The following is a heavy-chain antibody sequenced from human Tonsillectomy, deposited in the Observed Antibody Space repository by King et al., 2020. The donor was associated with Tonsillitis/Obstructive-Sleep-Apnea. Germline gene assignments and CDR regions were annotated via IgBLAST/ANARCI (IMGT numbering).Heavy chain of an antibody. V-gene: IGHV3-23*04. J-gene: IGHJ4*02. CDR3: AKDTFYDFWSGYYRSIYFDY. Sequence: VQLVESGGGLVQPGGSLRLSCAASGFTFSSYAMSWVRQAPGKGLEWVSAISGSGGSTYYADSVKGRFTISRDNSKNTLYLQMNSLRAEDTAVYYCAKDTFYDFWSGYYRSIYFDYWGQGTLVTVSS. CDR2: ISGSGGST. D-gene: IGHD3-3*01. CDR1: GFTFSSYA.